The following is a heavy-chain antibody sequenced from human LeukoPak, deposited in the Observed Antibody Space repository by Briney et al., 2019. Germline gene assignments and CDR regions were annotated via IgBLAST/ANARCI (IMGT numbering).Heavy chain of an antibody. CDR1: GFTFSSYE. D-gene: IGHD1-26*01. CDR3: ARYRFVVGATDSFDI. V-gene: IGHV3-21*01. J-gene: IGHJ3*02. Sequence: GGSLRLSCAASGFTFSSYETNWVRQAPGKGLEWVSSITSSSSYIYYADSVKGRFTISRDNARNSLSLQMNSLRAEDTAVYYCARYRFVVGATDSFDIWGQGTMVTVSS. CDR2: ITSSSSYI.